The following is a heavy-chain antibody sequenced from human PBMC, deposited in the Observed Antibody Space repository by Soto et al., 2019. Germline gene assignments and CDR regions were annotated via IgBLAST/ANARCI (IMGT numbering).Heavy chain of an antibody. D-gene: IGHD2-21*01. CDR3: ARDLRNYSLQHYYYYAMDV. J-gene: IGHJ6*02. CDR2: INPHGGGT. Sequence: QVQLVQSAAEVKEPGASVRLSCKASGYNFNDFYIYWVRQAPGLGLECMGWINPHGGGTSYEEKFRGRVTFTRDTSLSTAYTEVTRLASDDTAVYYCARDLRNYSLQHYYYYAMDVWGQGTTVTVSS. CDR1: GYNFNDFY. V-gene: IGHV1-2*02.